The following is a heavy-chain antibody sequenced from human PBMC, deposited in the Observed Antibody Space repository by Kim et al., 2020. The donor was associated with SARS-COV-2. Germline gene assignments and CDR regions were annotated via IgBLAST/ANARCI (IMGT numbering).Heavy chain of an antibody. Sequence: YSPSFQGQVTISADKSISTAYLQWSSLKASDTAMYYCARMSSGWYFGFDYWGQGTLVTVSS. V-gene: IGHV5-51*01. D-gene: IGHD6-19*01. CDR3: ARMSSGWYFGFDY. J-gene: IGHJ4*02.